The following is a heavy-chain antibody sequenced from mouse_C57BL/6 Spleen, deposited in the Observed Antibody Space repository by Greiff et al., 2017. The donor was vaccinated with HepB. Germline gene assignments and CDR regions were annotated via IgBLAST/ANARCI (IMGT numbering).Heavy chain of an antibody. Sequence: EVKLVESGGGLVKPGGSLKLSCAASGFTFSSYAMSWVRQTPEKRLEWVATISDGGSYTYYPDNVKGRFPISRDNAKNHLYLQMSHLKSEDTAMYYCARDGMRYFGVWGTGPTVTVSS. D-gene: IGHD4-1*01. CDR1: GFTFSSYA. CDR3: ARDGMRYFGV. CDR2: ISDGGSYT. V-gene: IGHV5-4*01. J-gene: IGHJ1*03.